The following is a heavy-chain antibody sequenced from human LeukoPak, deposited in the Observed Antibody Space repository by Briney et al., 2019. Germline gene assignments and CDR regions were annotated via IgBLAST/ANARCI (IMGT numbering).Heavy chain of an antibody. CDR1: GFTFSSYA. J-gene: IGHJ4*02. V-gene: IGHV3-30*04. CDR2: ISYDGSNK. D-gene: IGHD5-18*01. CDR3: ARATWIQLWFFKF. Sequence: GGSLRLSCAASGFTFSSYAMHWVRQAPGKGLEWVAVISYDGSNKYYADSVKGRFTISRDNSKNTLYLQMNSLRAEDTAVYYCARATWIQLWFFKFWGQGTLVTVSS.